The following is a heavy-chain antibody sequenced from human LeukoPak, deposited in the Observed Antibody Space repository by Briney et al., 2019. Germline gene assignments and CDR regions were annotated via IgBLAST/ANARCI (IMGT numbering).Heavy chain of an antibody. CDR3: ARGANYYGSGSYSASYYYYYGMDV. V-gene: IGHV1-46*01. CDR2: INPSGGST. CDR1: GYTFTSYY. D-gene: IGHD3-10*01. Sequence: ASVKVSCKASGYTFTSYYMHWVRQAPGQGLEWTGIINPSGGSTSYAQKFQGRVTMTRNTSISTAYMELSSLRSEDTAVYYCARGANYYGSGSYSASYYYYYGMDVWGQGTTVTVSS. J-gene: IGHJ6*02.